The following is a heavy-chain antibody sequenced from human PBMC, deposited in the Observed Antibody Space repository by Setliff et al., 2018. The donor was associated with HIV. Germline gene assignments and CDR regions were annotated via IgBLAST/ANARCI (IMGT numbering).Heavy chain of an antibody. J-gene: IGHJ4*02. CDR3: ARDPHYFDTSGHYSWFYFDY. CDR1: GGSMTSSNYY. D-gene: IGHD3-22*01. Sequence: SETLSLTCTVSGGSMTSSNYYWGWIRQSPGRGLEWIGSISASGSNTYHPSLRSRVTVSAATSKNQFSLKLTSVTTADTAVYFCARDPHYFDTSGHYSWFYFDYWGQGTPVTVS. V-gene: IGHV4-39*07. CDR2: ISASGSN.